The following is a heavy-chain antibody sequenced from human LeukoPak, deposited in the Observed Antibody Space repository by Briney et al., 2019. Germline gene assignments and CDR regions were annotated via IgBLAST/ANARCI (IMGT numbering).Heavy chain of an antibody. D-gene: IGHD3-3*01. J-gene: IGHJ4*02. CDR3: ARVADFWSGYSDSGYFDY. Sequence: PSETLSLTCTVSGGSISSYYWSWIRQPPGKGLEWIGYIYYSGSTHYNPSLKSRVTISVDTSKNQFSLKLSSVTAADTAVYYCARVADFWSGYSDSGYFDYWGQGTLVTVSS. CDR2: IYYSGST. V-gene: IGHV4-59*01. CDR1: GGSISSYY.